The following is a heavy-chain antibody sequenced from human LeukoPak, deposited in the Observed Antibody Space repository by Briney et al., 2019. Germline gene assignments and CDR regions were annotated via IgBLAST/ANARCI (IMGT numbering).Heavy chain of an antibody. J-gene: IGHJ4*02. Sequence: GGSLRLSCAASGFTFSSYSMNWVRQAPGKGLEWVSYISSSSSTIYYADSVKGRFTISRDNAKNSLYLQMNSLRAEDTAVYYCASDSIAAADPLGYWGQGTLVTVSS. CDR3: ASDSIAAADPLGY. V-gene: IGHV3-48*01. CDR1: GFTFSSYS. CDR2: ISSSSSTI. D-gene: IGHD6-13*01.